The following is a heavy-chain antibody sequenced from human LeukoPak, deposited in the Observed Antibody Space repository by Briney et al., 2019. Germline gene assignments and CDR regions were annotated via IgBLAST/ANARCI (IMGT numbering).Heavy chain of an antibody. J-gene: IGHJ5*02. CDR1: GGSISSGSYY. CDR2: IYTSGST. Sequence: SETLSLTCTVSGGSISSGSYYWSWIRQPAGKGLEWIGRIYTSGSTNYNPSLKSRVTISVDTSKNQFSLKLSSVTAADTAVYYCARGYCCSTSCYAYNWFDPWGQGTLVTVSS. CDR3: ARGYCCSTSCYAYNWFDP. D-gene: IGHD2-2*01. V-gene: IGHV4-61*02.